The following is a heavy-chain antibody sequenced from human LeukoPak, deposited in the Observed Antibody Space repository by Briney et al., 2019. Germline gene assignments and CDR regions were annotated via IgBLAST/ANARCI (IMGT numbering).Heavy chain of an antibody. J-gene: IGHJ4*02. CDR3: ARPRVRGIIIRGFDY. Sequence: SSETLSLTCTVSGVSISSTSYYWGWIRQPPGKGLEWIGSIYYSGRTYYNPSLKSRVTTSVDTSKNQFSLRLSSVTAADTAVYYCARPRVRGIIIRGFDYWGQGTLVTVSS. CDR1: GVSISSTSYY. D-gene: IGHD3-10*01. V-gene: IGHV4-39*01. CDR2: IYYSGRT.